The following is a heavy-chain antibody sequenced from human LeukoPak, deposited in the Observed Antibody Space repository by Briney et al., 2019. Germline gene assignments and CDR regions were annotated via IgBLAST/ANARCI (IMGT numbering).Heavy chain of an antibody. D-gene: IGHD3-9*01. CDR3: AKDLLRYFDWSRPLFDY. V-gene: IGHV3-23*01. CDR1: GFTFSSYA. CDR2: ISGSGGST. J-gene: IGHJ4*02. Sequence: HPGGSLRLSCAASGFTFSSYAMSWVRQAPGKGLEWVSAISGSGGSTYYADSVKGRFTISRDNSKNTLYLQMNSLRAEDTAVYYCAKDLLRYFDWSRPLFDYWGQGTLVTVSS.